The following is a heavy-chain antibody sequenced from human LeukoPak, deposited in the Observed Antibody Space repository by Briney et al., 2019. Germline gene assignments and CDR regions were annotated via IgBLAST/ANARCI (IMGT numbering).Heavy chain of an antibody. Sequence: GGSLRLSCAASGFTVSSNYMSWVRQAPGKGLEWVSVIYSGGSTYYADSVKGRFTVSGDNSKNTLYLQMTSLRAEYTAVYYCASARAPYDSSGYYYPYWGQGTLVTVSS. CDR1: GFTVSSNY. V-gene: IGHV3-53*01. J-gene: IGHJ4*02. CDR2: IYSGGST. CDR3: ASARAPYDSSGYYYPY. D-gene: IGHD3-22*01.